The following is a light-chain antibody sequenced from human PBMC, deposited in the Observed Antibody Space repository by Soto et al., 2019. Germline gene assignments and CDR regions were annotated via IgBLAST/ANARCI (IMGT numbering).Light chain of an antibody. Sequence: QSVLTQPHSASGTPGQRVTISCSGSSSNVGSNTLNWYQQLPGTAPTLLIHSTNQRPSGVPDRFSGSKSGTSASLAVNWLRSEDQADYYCAAWDDSLNGPLFGGGTKLTVL. CDR2: STN. V-gene: IGLV1-44*01. J-gene: IGLJ3*02. CDR1: SSNVGSNT. CDR3: AAWDDSLNGPL.